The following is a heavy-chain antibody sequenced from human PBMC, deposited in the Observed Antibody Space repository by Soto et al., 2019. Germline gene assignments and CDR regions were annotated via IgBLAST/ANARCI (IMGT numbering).Heavy chain of an antibody. CDR3: ASAVGLPQAGTWYYYGMDV. Sequence: EVQLLESGGGLVQPGGSLRLSCAASGFTFSSYAMSWVRQAPGKGLEWVSAVSGSGGSTYYADSVKGRFTISRDNAKNTLYLQMNSLRAEDTDVYYCASAVGLPQAGTWYYYGMDVWGQGTTVTVSS. D-gene: IGHD6-13*01. CDR2: VSGSGGST. CDR1: GFTFSSYA. V-gene: IGHV3-23*01. J-gene: IGHJ6*02.